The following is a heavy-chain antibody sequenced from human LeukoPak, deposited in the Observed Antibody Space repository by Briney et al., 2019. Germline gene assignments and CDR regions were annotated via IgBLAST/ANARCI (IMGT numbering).Heavy chain of an antibody. CDR1: GFTFGDYS. D-gene: IGHD3-22*01. J-gene: IGHJ5*01. CDR3: AKGDKYDTSGYLPGDS. Sequence: PGGSLRLSCAASGFTFGDYSMHWVRQAPGKGLDWVSFINWAGSSTHYTDSVKGRFTISRDNSKNSLYLQMNSLRTEDTAFYYCAKGDKYDTSGYLPGDSWGQGTLVTVSS. CDR2: INWAGSST. V-gene: IGHV3-43*01.